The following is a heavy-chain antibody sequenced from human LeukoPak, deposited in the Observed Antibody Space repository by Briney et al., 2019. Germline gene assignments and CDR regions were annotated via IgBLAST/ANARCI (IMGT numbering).Heavy chain of an antibody. CDR2: IYYSGST. CDR1: GGSISSYY. D-gene: IGHD6-13*01. V-gene: IGHV4-39*01. CDR3: ASQSIAAAGTTLDDAFDI. J-gene: IGHJ3*02. Sequence: SETLSLTCTVSGGSISSYYWGWIRQPPGKGLEWIGSIYYSGSTYYNPSLKSRVTISVDTSKNQFSLKLSSVTAADTAVYYCASQSIAAAGTTLDDAFDIWGQGTMVTVSS.